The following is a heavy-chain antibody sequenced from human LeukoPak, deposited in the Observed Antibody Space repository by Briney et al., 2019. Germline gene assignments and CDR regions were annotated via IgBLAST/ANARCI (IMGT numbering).Heavy chain of an antibody. D-gene: IGHD3-10*01. CDR2: MNPNSGNT. CDR3: ARVNALWFGELFPANYNWFDP. J-gene: IGHJ5*02. V-gene: IGHV1-8*01. CDR1: GYTFTSYD. Sequence: ASVKVSCKASGYTFTSYDINWVRQATGQGLGWMGWMNPNSGNTGYAQKLQGRVTMTRNTSISTAYMELSSLRSEDTAVYYCARVNALWFGELFPANYNWFDPWGQGTLVTVSS.